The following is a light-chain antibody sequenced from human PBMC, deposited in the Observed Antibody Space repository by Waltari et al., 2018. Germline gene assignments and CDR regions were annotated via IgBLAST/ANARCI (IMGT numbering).Light chain of an antibody. J-gene: IGLJ1*01. CDR1: STALASYNL. CDR3: CSYTGSSTSYG. Sequence: QSALSQPASVSGSPGQSLTITCTGASTALASYNLVAGYQHHPNRAPKLIMYEATKRPSGISHRFSGAKSGATASLRISGLQAEDEADYYCCSYTGSSTSYGCGGGTKVTVL. V-gene: IGLV2-23*01. CDR2: EAT.